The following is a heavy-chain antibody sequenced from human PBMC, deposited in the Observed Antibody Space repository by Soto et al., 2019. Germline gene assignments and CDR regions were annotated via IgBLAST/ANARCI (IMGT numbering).Heavy chain of an antibody. V-gene: IGHV3-11*01. CDR1: GFTFSDDY. Sequence: QVQLVESGGGLVKPGGSLRLSCAASGFTFSDDYMSWIRQAPGKGLEWGSYISSSGSTIYYADSVKGRFTISRDNAKNSLYLQMNSLRAEDTAVYYCAREGDDYGDYIDKNYYYYYMDVWGKGTTVTVSS. D-gene: IGHD4-17*01. CDR3: AREGDDYGDYIDKNYYYYYMDV. J-gene: IGHJ6*03. CDR2: ISSSGSTI.